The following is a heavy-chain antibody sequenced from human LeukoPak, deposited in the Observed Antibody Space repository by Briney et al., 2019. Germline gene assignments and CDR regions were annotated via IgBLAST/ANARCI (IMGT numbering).Heavy chain of an antibody. Sequence: GESLKISCKGSGYSFTSYWIGWVRQMPGKGLEWMGIIYPGDSDTRYSPSFQGQVTISADKSISTAYLPWSSLKASDTSMYCCARSYALDYDYVWGSYGGGAFDIWGQGTMVTVSS. V-gene: IGHV5-51*01. D-gene: IGHD3-16*01. CDR2: IYPGDSDT. CDR3: ARSYALDYDYVWGSYGGGAFDI. J-gene: IGHJ3*02. CDR1: GYSFTSYW.